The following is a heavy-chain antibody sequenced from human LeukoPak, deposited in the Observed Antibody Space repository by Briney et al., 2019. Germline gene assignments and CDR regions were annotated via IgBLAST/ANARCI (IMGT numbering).Heavy chain of an antibody. V-gene: IGHV3-74*01. J-gene: IGHJ5*02. CDR3: ARFNVPGTGP. CDR2: IKGDGSST. D-gene: IGHD1-14*01. Sequence: PGGSLRLSSAASGFTFSTYWMHWVRQAPGKGLVWVSRIKGDGSSTSYADSVKGRFTISRDNANNTVYLQMNSLRAEDTAVYYCARFNVPGTGPWGQGTLVTVSS. CDR1: GFTFSTYW.